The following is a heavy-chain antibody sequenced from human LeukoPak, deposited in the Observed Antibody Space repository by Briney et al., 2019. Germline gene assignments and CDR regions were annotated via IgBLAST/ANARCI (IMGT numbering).Heavy chain of an antibody. CDR3: AREPGTYGDYVPFDY. J-gene: IGHJ4*02. CDR1: GFTFSSYE. CDR2: ISSSGSTI. Sequence: GGSLRLSCAASGFTFSSYEMSWVRQAPGKGLEWVSYISSSGSTIYYADSVKGRFTISRDNAKNSLYLQMNSLRAEDTAVYYCAREPGTYGDYVPFDYWGQGTLVTVSS. D-gene: IGHD4-17*01. V-gene: IGHV3-48*03.